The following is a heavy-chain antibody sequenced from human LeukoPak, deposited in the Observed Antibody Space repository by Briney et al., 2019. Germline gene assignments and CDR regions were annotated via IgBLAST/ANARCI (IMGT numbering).Heavy chain of an antibody. D-gene: IGHD6-13*01. Sequence: SETLSLTCTVSGGSISSSSYYWGWIRQPPGKGLEWIGSIYYSGSTYYNPSLKSRVTISVDTSKNQFSLKLSSVTAADTAVYYCARQPRNAIVRIAAAGRFDYWGQGTLVTVSS. V-gene: IGHV4-39*01. CDR2: IYYSGST. CDR1: GGSISSSSYY. CDR3: ARQPRNAIVRIAAAGRFDY. J-gene: IGHJ4*02.